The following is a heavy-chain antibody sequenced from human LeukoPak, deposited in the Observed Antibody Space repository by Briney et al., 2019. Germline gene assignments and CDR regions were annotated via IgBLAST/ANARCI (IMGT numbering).Heavy chain of an antibody. CDR3: ARDLWFGETHY. V-gene: IGHV3-48*03. D-gene: IGHD3-10*01. J-gene: IGHJ4*02. Sequence: GGSLRLSCAASGFTFSSYEMNWVRQAPGKGLEWVSYISSSGSVIYYADSVKGRFTISRDNAKNSPYLQMNSLRAEDTALYYCARDLWFGETHYWGQGTLVTVSS. CDR2: ISSSGSVI. CDR1: GFTFSSYE.